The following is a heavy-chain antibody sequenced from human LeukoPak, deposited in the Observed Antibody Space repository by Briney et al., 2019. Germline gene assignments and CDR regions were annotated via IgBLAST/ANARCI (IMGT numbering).Heavy chain of an antibody. D-gene: IGHD6-13*01. CDR3: ARRGAAGTSPHYNWFDP. CDR1: GGSISSGDYY. J-gene: IGHJ5*02. V-gene: IGHV4-30-4*01. CDR2: IYYSGST. Sequence: PPETLSLTCTVSGGSISSGDYYWSWIRQPPGKGLEWIGYIYYSGSTYYNPSLKSRVTISVDTSKNQFSLKLSSVTAADTAVYYCARRGAAGTSPHYNWFDPWGQGTLVTVSS.